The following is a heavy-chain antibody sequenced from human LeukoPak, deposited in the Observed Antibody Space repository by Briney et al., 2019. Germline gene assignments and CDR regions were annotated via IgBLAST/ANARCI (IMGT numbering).Heavy chain of an antibody. CDR2: ISSSGGTI. V-gene: IGHV3-11*04. D-gene: IGHD2-2*01. CDR3: ARHSGCSSTSCYAAFGYYGMDV. CDR1: GFTFSDYY. J-gene: IGHJ6*02. Sequence: GGSLRLSCAASGFTFSDYYMSWIRQAPGKGLEWVSYISSSGGTIYYADSVKGRFTISRDNSKNTLYLQMNSLRAEDTAVYYCARHSGCSSTSCYAAFGYYGMDVWGQGTTVTVSS.